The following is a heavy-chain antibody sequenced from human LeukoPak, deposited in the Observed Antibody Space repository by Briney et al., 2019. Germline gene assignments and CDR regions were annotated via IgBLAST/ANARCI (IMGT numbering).Heavy chain of an antibody. CDR2: ISSGDGGYI. D-gene: IGHD2-2*01. CDR1: GFPFAAFS. J-gene: IGHJ4*02. CDR3: ARGNAPLPFDY. V-gene: IGHV3-21*01. Sequence: GGSLSLSCAGSGFPFAAFSVHWVRQAPGKGLEWVSSISSGDGGYIYYADSVRGRFTISRDNAEDSVYLQMKSLRAEDTAVYYCARGNAPLPFDYWGQGTPVTGSS.